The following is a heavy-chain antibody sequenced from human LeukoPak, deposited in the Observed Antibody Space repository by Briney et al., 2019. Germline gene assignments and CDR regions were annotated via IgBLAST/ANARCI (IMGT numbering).Heavy chain of an antibody. CDR2: ISSSGSTI. V-gene: IGHV3-48*03. CDR3: AELGLTMIGGV. Sequence: VGTLRLSCAASGFTLSNYAMNWVRQAPGKGLEWVSYISSSGSTIYYADSVKGRFTISRDNAKNSLYLQMNSLRAEDTAVYYCAELGLTMIGGVWGKGTTVTISS. J-gene: IGHJ6*04. D-gene: IGHD3-10*02. CDR1: GFTLSNYA.